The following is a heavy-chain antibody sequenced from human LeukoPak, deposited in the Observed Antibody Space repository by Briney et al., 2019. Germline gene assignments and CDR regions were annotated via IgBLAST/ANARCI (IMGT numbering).Heavy chain of an antibody. J-gene: IGHJ4*02. CDR1: GFTFSSYS. D-gene: IGHD3-22*01. CDR3: AKNTVRSGYYFDY. Sequence: GGSLRLSCAASGFTFSSYSMNWVRQAPGKGLEWVSSISSSSYIYYADSVKGRFTISRDNSKNTLYLQLSSLTAEDTALYFCAKNTVRSGYYFDYWGQGTLVTVSS. V-gene: IGHV3-21*04. CDR2: ISSSSYI.